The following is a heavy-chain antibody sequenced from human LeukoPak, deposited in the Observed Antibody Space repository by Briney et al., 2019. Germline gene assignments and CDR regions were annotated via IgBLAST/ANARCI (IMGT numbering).Heavy chain of an antibody. J-gene: IGHJ4*02. CDR2: INPNSGGT. Sequence: ASVKVSCRASGYTFTGYYMHWVRQAPGQGLEWMGWINPNSGGTNYAQKFQGRVTMTRDTSISTAYMELSRLRSDDTAVHYCARDPRNDYGDSRHYWGQGTLVTVSS. V-gene: IGHV1-2*02. CDR1: GYTFTGYY. D-gene: IGHD4-17*01. CDR3: ARDPRNDYGDSRHY.